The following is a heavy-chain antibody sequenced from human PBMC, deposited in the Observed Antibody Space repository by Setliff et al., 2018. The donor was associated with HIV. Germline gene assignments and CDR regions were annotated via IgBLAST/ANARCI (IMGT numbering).Heavy chain of an antibody. V-gene: IGHV3-23*01. CDR3: ARDFCGSSCSSGYGYFDH. Sequence: LRLSCAASGFSFRTYAMSWVRQAPGKGLEWVSAISATAGDTYYADSVKGRFTTSRDDARNSLYLEMNSLRADDTAVYYCARDFCGSSCSSGYGYFDHWGQGTLVTVSS. J-gene: IGHJ4*02. CDR2: ISATAGDT. D-gene: IGHD2-15*01. CDR1: GFSFRTYA.